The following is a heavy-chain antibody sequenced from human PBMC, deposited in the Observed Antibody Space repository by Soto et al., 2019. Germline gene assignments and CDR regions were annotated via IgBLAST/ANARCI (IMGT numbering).Heavy chain of an antibody. J-gene: IGHJ5*02. CDR2: IYYSGSS. CDR1: GGSISSRSYH. Sequence: SETLSLTCTVSGGSISSRSYHWGGIRQPPGKGLEWIGNIYYSGSSNYNPSLKSRLTMSVDTSTNQFSLKLSSVTAADTAVYYCARRLGSIWFDPWGQGTLVTVSS. V-gene: IGHV4-39*01. CDR3: ARRLGSIWFDP. D-gene: IGHD1-26*01.